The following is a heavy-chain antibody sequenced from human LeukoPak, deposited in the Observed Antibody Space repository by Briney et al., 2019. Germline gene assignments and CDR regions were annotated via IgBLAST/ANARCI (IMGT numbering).Heavy chain of an antibody. J-gene: IGHJ5*02. V-gene: IGHV4-4*09. Sequence: PSETLSLTCTVSGGSISSYYWSWMRQPPGKGLEWIGYIYTSGSTNYNPSLKSRVTISVDTSKNQFSLKLSSVTAADTAVYYCARREGYCSSTSCQWNWFDPWGQGTLVTVSS. CDR1: GGSISSYY. CDR2: IYTSGST. D-gene: IGHD2-2*01. CDR3: ARREGYCSSTSCQWNWFDP.